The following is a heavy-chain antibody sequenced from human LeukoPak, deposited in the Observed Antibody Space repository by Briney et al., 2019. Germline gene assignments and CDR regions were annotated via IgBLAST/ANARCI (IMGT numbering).Heavy chain of an antibody. CDR1: GGTFSSYA. CDR2: IIPIFGTA. D-gene: IGHD2-2*01. CDR3: ARSYTRYCSSTSCYGAHYYYMGV. Sequence: SVKVSCKASGGTFSSYAISWVRQAPGQGLEWMGGIIPIFGTANYAQKFQGRVTITADESTSTAYMELSSLRSEDTAVYYCARSYTRYCSSTSCYGAHYYYMGVWGKGTTVTVSS. V-gene: IGHV1-69*13. J-gene: IGHJ6*03.